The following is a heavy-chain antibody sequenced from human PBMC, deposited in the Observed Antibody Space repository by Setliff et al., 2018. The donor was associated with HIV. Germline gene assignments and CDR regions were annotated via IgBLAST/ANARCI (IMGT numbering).Heavy chain of an antibody. CDR2: IYYSGST. D-gene: IGHD5-18*01. J-gene: IGHJ4*02. CDR1: GDSTSSSSSY. Sequence: SETLSLTCTVSGDSTSSSSSYWGWIRQPPGKGLEWIGSIYYSGSTYYNPSLKSRVTISVDTSKNQFSLKLNSVTAADTAVYYCARKRGYTYGYIDSWAQGTLVTVSS. V-gene: IGHV4-39*01. CDR3: ARKRGYTYGYIDS.